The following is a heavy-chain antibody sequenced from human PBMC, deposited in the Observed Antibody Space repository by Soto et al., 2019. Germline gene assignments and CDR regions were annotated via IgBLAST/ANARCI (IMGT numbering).Heavy chain of an antibody. V-gene: IGHV4-34*01. Sequence: SETLSLTCAVYGGSFSGYYWSWIRQPPGKGLEWIGDINYSGSTNYNPSLKSRVTISVDTSKNQFPLKLSSVTAADTAVYYCASRKSSPYFDYWGQGTLVTVSS. CDR2: INYSGST. D-gene: IGHD3-10*01. CDR3: ASRKSSPYFDY. CDR1: GGSFSGYY. J-gene: IGHJ4*02.